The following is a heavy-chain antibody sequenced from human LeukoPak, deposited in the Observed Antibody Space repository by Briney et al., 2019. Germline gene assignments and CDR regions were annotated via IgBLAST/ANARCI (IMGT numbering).Heavy chain of an antibody. Sequence: GGSLRLSCAASEFTFSRYWMSRVRQAPGKGLEWVANIKQDGSTKYYLDSVKGRLTVSRDNAKNSVFLQINSLRAEDTAIYYCARIGYSSSSFDYWGQGTLVTVSS. CDR2: IKQDGSTK. V-gene: IGHV3-7*03. D-gene: IGHD6-6*01. CDR1: EFTFSRYW. CDR3: ARIGYSSSSFDY. J-gene: IGHJ4*02.